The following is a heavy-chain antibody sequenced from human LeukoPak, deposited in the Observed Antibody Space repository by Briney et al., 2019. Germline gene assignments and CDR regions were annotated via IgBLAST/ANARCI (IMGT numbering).Heavy chain of an antibody. CDR3: ARHYYGSGRRDY. D-gene: IGHD3-10*01. CDR2: IYYSGST. J-gene: IGHJ4*02. V-gene: IGHV4-39*01. Sequence: SETLSLTCTVSGASISSSIYYWGWIRQPPGKGLEWIGSIYYSGSTYYNPSLKSRVTISVDTSKNQFSLKLTSVTAADTALYYCARHYYGSGRRDYCGQGTLVTVSS. CDR1: GASISSSIYY.